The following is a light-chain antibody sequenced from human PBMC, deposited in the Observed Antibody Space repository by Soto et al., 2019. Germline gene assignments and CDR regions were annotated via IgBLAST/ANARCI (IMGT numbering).Light chain of an antibody. J-gene: IGLJ1*01. CDR2: EVS. V-gene: IGLV2-14*01. CDR1: SSDIGGFNY. CDR3: SSYTTISTYV. Sequence: QSVLTQPASVSGSPGQSITISCSATSSDIGGFNYVSWFQQHPGKAPKLILYEVSNRPSGVSNRFSGSKSGKTASLTISGLQAEDEADYYCSSYTTISTYVFGTGTKLTVL.